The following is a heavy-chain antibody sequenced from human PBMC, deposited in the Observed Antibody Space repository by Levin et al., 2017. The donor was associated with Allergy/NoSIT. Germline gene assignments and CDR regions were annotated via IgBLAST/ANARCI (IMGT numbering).Heavy chain of an antibody. V-gene: IGHV1-18*04. CDR3: ARDYLTLSGPDY. D-gene: IGHD3-9*01. J-gene: IGHJ4*02. Sequence: ASVKVSCKTSGYTFTGYSISWVRQAPGQGLEWMGCISAHDGYTNFAQNLQDRITLTADTSTNTAYMDLRSLRSDDTAVYYCARDYLTLSGPDYWGQGTLVTVSS. CDR1: GYTFTGYS. CDR2: ISAHDGYT.